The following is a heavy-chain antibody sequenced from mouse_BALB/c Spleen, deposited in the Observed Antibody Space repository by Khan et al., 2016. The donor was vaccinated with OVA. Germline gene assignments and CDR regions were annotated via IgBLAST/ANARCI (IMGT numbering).Heavy chain of an antibody. CDR1: GYTFTEYT. CDR2: IDPKNGVT. Sequence: EVQLQQSGPELVKPGASVKMSCKTSGYTFTEYTLHWVKQSHGKSLEWIGVIDPKNGVTSYNQKFKGKATLTVDKSSNTAYMEFRSLTSEDSAVYYCGRDAGRYWGQGTSVTVST. V-gene: IGHV1-22*01. D-gene: IGHD3-3*01. J-gene: IGHJ4*01. CDR3: GRDAGRY.